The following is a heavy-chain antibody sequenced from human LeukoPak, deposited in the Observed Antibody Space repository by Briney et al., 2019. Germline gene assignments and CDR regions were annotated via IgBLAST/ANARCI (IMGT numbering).Heavy chain of an antibody. D-gene: IGHD6-19*01. Sequence: GASVKVSCKASGGTFSSYAISWVRQAPGQGLEWMGGIIPIFGTANYAQKFQGRVTITADESTSTVYMELSSLRSEDTAVYYCARDLYSSGRNYYYYGMDVWGQGTTVTVSS. CDR3: ARDLYSSGRNYYYYGMDV. CDR2: IIPIFGTA. CDR1: GGTFSSYA. V-gene: IGHV1-69*13. J-gene: IGHJ6*02.